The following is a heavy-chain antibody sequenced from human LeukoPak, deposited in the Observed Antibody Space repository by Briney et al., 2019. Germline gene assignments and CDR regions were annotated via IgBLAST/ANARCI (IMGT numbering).Heavy chain of an antibody. J-gene: IGHJ4*02. D-gene: IGHD2-15*01. Sequence: GRSLRLSCAASGFTFSSYGMHWVRQAPGKGLEWVAVISYDGSNKYYADSVKGRFTISRDTSKSTLYLQMNSLRAEDTAVYYCAKVGYCSGGSCYFPDYWGQGTLVTVSS. V-gene: IGHV3-30*18. CDR2: ISYDGSNK. CDR3: AKVGYCSGGSCYFPDY. CDR1: GFTFSSYG.